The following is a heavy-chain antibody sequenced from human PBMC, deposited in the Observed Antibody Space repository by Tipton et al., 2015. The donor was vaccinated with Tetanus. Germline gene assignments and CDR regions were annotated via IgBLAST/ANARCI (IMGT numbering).Heavy chain of an antibody. D-gene: IGHD3-22*01. Sequence: SLRLSCAASGFSFEDYAMHWVRQAPGQALEWVSGTSWNSASTGYAESVKGRFTISRDNSRNTLYLPMNSLRAEDTAVYYCARDSDDSSGYYYYYYGMDVWGQGTTVTVSS. CDR1: GFSFEDYA. CDR3: ARDSDDSSGYYYYYYGMDV. CDR2: TSWNSAST. V-gene: IGHV3-9*01. J-gene: IGHJ6*02.